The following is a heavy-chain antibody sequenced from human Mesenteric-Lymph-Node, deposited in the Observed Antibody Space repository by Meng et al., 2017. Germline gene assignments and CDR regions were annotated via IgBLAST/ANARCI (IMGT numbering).Heavy chain of an antibody. CDR1: GFTFSSYG. CDR3: ARDGYSDAYYYYYGMDV. V-gene: IGHV3-33*01. D-gene: IGHD5-12*01. CDR2: IWYDGSNK. Sequence: LSLTCAASGFTFSSYGMHWVRQAPGKGLEWVAVIWYDGSNKYYADSVKGRFTISRDNSKNTLYLQMNSLRAEDTAVYYCARDGYSDAYYYYYGMDVWGQGTTVTVSS. J-gene: IGHJ6*02.